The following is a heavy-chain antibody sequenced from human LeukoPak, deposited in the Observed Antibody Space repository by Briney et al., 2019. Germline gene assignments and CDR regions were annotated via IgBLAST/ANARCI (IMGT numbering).Heavy chain of an antibody. V-gene: IGHV1-69*13. D-gene: IGHD3-10*01. CDR3: ARDLDNYYGSGSYSPSDY. J-gene: IGHJ4*02. CDR1: GGTFSSYA. Sequence: ASVKVSCKASGGTFSSYAISWVRQAPGQGLEWMGGIIPIFGTANYAQKFQGRVTITADESTSTAYMELRSLRSDDTAVYYCARDLDNYYGSGSYSPSDYWGQGTLVTVSS. CDR2: IIPIFGTA.